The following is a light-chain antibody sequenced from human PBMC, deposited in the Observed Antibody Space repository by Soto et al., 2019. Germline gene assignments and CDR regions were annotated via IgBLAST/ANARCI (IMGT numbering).Light chain of an antibody. CDR3: GTWDDSLSAVV. J-gene: IGLJ2*01. Sequence: QSVLTQPPSVSAAPGQKVTISCSGSSSNIGNNYVSWYQQFPGTAPKLLIYDNNKRPSGIPDRFSGSRSVTSATLGIAGLQTGDEADYYCGTWDDSLSAVVFGGGTKLTVL. CDR1: SSNIGNNY. CDR2: DNN. V-gene: IGLV1-51*01.